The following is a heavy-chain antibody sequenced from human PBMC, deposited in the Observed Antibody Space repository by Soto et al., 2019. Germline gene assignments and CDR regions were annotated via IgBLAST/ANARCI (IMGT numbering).Heavy chain of an antibody. V-gene: IGHV4-39*01. CDR2: IYYSGST. J-gene: IGHJ5*02. CDR3: ATSNWFDP. Sequence: QLQLQESGPGLVKPSETLSLTCTVSGGSISSRGYYWGWIRQPPGKGLEWIGTIYYSGSTYYNPSCNSRVSISFRPPNTPISLVMSSVPAADTAVYYSATSNWFDPWGQGSWVTVYS. CDR1: GGSISSRGYY.